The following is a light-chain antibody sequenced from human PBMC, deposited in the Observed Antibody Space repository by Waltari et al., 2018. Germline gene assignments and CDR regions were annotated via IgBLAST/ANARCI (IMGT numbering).Light chain of an antibody. CDR1: SSDIGGHHY. Sequence: QSALTQPASVSGSPGQSITISCTGTSSDIGGHHYVSWYQQQPGKAPKLMIYDVSKRFSRISNPFSASNSANPASLTISGLQAEDEADYYCSAYTSSSSRVFGTGTRVTVL. J-gene: IGLJ1*01. CDR3: SAYTSSSSRV. CDR2: DVS. V-gene: IGLV2-14*03.